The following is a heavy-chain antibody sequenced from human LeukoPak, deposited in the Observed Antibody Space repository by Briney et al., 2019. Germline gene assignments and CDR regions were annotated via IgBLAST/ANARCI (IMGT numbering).Heavy chain of an antibody. CDR3: ATVRYSYGTGYFDY. Sequence: PSETLSLTCTVSGGSISSYYWSWIRQPPGKGLEWIGYIYYSGSTNYNPSLKSRVTISVDTSKNQFSLKLSSVTAADTAVYYCATVRYSYGTGYFDYWGQGTLVAVSS. CDR1: GGSISSYY. D-gene: IGHD5-18*01. CDR2: IYYSGST. J-gene: IGHJ4*02. V-gene: IGHV4-59*01.